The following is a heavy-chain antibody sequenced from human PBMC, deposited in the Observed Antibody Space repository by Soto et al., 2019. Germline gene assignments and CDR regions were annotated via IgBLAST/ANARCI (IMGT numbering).Heavy chain of an antibody. CDR2: ISGSGITI. Sequence: EVQLVESGGGLVQPGGSLRLACAASEFIFSTYPMNWVRQDPGKGLEWISYISGSGITIFYADSVRGRFTVSRDNVNNSLYLQMSSLRAEDTAVYYCARGGSSRQPFDPCGQGTRVTVSS. CDR1: EFIFSTYP. J-gene: IGHJ5*02. CDR3: ARGGSSRQPFDP. D-gene: IGHD6-13*01. V-gene: IGHV3-48*01.